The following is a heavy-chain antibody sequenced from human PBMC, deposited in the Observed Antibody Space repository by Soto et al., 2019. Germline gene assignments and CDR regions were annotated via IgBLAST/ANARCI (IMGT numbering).Heavy chain of an antibody. CDR1: GFTFSNYA. J-gene: IGHJ3*02. CDR2: ISGSGGSK. CDR3: QTPTMDRPPADDFDI. Sequence: PGGSLRLSCAASASGFTFSNYAMSWVRQAQGKGLEWVSGISGSGGSKYYADSVKGRFTTSRDNFKNTLYLQMNRLRAEDTAVSYCQTPTMDRPPADDFDIWGQGTMLTVSS. D-gene: IGHD2-2*01. V-gene: IGHV3-23*01.